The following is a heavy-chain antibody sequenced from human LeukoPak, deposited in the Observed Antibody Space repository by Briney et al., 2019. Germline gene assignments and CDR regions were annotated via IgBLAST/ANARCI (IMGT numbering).Heavy chain of an antibody. D-gene: IGHD3-3*01. Sequence: GGSLRLSCAASGFTVSRNYMHWVRQAPGKGLEWVSIIYSGGGTSYADSVKGRFIISRDNSKNTLYLQMNSLRAEDTAVYYCARDGGRPDVPNVLRFLEWLRPSHISMDVWGQGTTVTVSS. J-gene: IGHJ6*02. CDR1: GFTVSRNY. CDR2: IYSGGGT. CDR3: ARDGGRPDVPNVLRFLEWLRPSHISMDV. V-gene: IGHV3-53*05.